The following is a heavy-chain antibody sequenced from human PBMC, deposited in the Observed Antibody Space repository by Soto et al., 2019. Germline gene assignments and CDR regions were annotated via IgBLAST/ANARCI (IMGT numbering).Heavy chain of an antibody. V-gene: IGHV4-59*01. CDR3: ARVTSGYCSSTSCFGSWFDP. Sequence: SETLSLTCTVSGGSISSYYWSWIRQPPGKGLEWIGYIYYSGSTNYNPSLKSRVTISVDTSKNQFSLKLSSVTAADTAVYYCARVTSGYCSSTSCFGSWFDPWGQGTLVTVSS. CDR2: IYYSGST. J-gene: IGHJ5*02. D-gene: IGHD2-2*01. CDR1: GGSISSYY.